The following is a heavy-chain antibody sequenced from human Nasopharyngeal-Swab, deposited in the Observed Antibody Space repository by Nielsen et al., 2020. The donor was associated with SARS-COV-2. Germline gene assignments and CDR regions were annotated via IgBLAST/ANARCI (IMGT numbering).Heavy chain of an antibody. CDR3: TTDSYFDY. V-gene: IGHV3-73*01. J-gene: IGHJ4*02. Sequence: VRQMPGKGLEWVGRIGDKDHNYATTYGASVQDRFTISRDDSKNTAFLQMDSLKTEDTALYYCTTDSYFDYWGQGTLVTVSS. CDR2: IGDKDHNYAT.